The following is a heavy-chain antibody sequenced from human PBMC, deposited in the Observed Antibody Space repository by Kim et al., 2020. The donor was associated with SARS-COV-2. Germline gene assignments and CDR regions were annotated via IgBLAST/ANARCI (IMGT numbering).Heavy chain of an antibody. D-gene: IGHD4-17*01. Sequence: TYYNPSLKSRVTISVDRSKNQFSLKLSSVTAADTAVYYCARGAVTTSFDYWGQGTLVTVSS. CDR3: ARGAVTTSFDY. V-gene: IGHV4-30-2*01. CDR2: T. J-gene: IGHJ4*02.